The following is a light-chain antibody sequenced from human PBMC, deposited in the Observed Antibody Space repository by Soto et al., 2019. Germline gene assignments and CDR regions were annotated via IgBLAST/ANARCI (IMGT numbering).Light chain of an antibody. Sequence: EIVMTQSPATMSVSPGERVTLSCRASQSVSSDLAWYHQKPGQAPRLLIYSASTRATGMPGRFSGSGSGTEFTLTISSLQSEDFAIYYCQQYNNWPHTFGQGTKVEIK. CDR2: SAS. V-gene: IGKV3-15*01. J-gene: IGKJ1*01. CDR3: QQYNNWPHT. CDR1: QSVSSD.